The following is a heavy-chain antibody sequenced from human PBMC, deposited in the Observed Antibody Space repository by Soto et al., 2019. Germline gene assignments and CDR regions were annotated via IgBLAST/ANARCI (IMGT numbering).Heavy chain of an antibody. V-gene: IGHV1-18*04. Sequence: ASVKVSCKASGYTFTNYYMHWVRQAPGQGLEWMGWISAYNGNTNYAQKLQGRVTMTTDTSTSTAYMELRSLRSDDTAVYYCARDQEQWLPSWFDPWGQGTLVTVSS. CDR2: ISAYNGNT. D-gene: IGHD6-19*01. CDR1: GYTFTNYY. CDR3: ARDQEQWLPSWFDP. J-gene: IGHJ5*02.